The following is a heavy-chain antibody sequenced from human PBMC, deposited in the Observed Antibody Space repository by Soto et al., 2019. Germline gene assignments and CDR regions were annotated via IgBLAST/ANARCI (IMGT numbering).Heavy chain of an antibody. J-gene: IGHJ4*02. CDR3: ERGRIDY. CDR1: GFIFSDYW. V-gene: IGHV3-7*03. CDR2: ISPEGSEK. Sequence: EVQLVESGGGLVQPGGSLRLSCAVSGFIFSDYWMTWVRQAPGKGLEWVATISPEGSEKYYVDSLKGRFTISRDNAKNSLYLQMISLRAEDTALYYCERGRIDYWGRGTLITVSS.